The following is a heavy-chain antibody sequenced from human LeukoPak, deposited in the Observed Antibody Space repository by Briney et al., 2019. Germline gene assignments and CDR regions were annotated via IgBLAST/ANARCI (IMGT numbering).Heavy chain of an antibody. CDR1: GFAFSRHG. D-gene: IGHD3-10*01. J-gene: IGHJ6*03. CDR2: IPYDGSNK. Sequence: GGSLRLSCAASGFAFSRHGIHWVRQAPGKGLEWVAFIPYDGSNKFYADSVKGRFTISRDNSKNTLYLQMNSLRAEDTAVYYCAKGVGGSANYMDVWGKGTTVTVSS. CDR3: AKGVGGSANYMDV. V-gene: IGHV3-30*02.